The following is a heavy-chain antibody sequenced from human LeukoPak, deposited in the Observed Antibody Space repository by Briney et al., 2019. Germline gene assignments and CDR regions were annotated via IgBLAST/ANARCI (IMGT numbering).Heavy chain of an antibody. V-gene: IGHV4-39*07. Sequence: PSETLSLTCTVSGGSISSSSYYWGWIRQPPGKGLEWIGSIYYSGSTYYNPSLKSRVTISVDTSKNQFSLKLSSVTAADTAVYYCAREGLATVPGDDYWGQGTLVTVSS. CDR3: AREGLATVPGDDY. D-gene: IGHD4-17*01. CDR1: GGSISSSSYY. CDR2: IYYSGST. J-gene: IGHJ4*02.